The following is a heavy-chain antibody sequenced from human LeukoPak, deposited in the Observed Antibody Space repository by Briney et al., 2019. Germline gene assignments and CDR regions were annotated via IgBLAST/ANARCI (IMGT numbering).Heavy chain of an antibody. CDR2: INHSGST. D-gene: IGHD2-2*01. Sequence: SETLSLICAVYGGSFSGYYWSWIRQPPGKGLEWIGEINHSGSTNYNPSLKSRVTISVDTSKNQFSLKLSSVTAADTGVYYCARGQYRRDYWGQGTLVTVSS. V-gene: IGHV4-34*01. CDR1: GGSFSGYY. J-gene: IGHJ4*02. CDR3: ARGQYRRDY.